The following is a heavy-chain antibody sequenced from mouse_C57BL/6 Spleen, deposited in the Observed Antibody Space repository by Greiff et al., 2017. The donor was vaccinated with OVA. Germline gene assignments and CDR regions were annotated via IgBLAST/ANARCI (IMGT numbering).Heavy chain of an antibody. CDR2: ISYDGSN. Sequence: DVQLQESGPGLVKPSQSLSLTCSVTGYSITSGYYWNWIRQFPGNKLEWMGYISYDGSNNYNPSLKNRISITRDTSKNQFFLKLNSVTTEDTATYYCARGGTVVGYAMDYWGQGTSFTVSS. J-gene: IGHJ4*01. CDR3: ARGGTVVGYAMDY. CDR1: GYSITSGYY. V-gene: IGHV3-6*01. D-gene: IGHD1-1*01.